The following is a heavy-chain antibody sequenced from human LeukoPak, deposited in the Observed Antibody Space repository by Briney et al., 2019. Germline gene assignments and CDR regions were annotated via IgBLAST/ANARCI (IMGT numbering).Heavy chain of an antibody. CDR2: ISTYNGNT. CDR3: AREAESGWYQNAFDI. J-gene: IGHJ3*02. D-gene: IGHD6-19*01. V-gene: IGHV1-18*01. Sequence: ASVKVSCEASGYTFTSYGISWVRQAPGQGLEWMGWISTYNGNTNYAQKLQGRVTMTTDTSTSTAYMELRSLRSDDTAVYYCAREAESGWYQNAFDIWGQGTMVTVSS. CDR1: GYTFTSYG.